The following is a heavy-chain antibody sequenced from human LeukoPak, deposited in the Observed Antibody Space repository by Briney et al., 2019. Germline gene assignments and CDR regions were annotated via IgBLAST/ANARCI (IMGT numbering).Heavy chain of an antibody. CDR3: ARDIVGAPYYFDY. V-gene: IGHV3-13*01. D-gene: IGHD1-26*01. CDR1: GFTFSSYD. CDR2: IGTAGDT. J-gene: IGHJ4*02. Sequence: PGGSLRLSCAASGFTFSSYDMHWVRHATGKGLEWVSAIGTAGDTYYPGSVKGRFTISRENAKNSLYLQMNSLRAGDTAVYYCARDIVGAPYYFDYWGQGTLVTVSS.